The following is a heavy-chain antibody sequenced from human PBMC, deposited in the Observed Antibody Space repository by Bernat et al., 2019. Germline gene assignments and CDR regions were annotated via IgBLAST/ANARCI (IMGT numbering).Heavy chain of an antibody. Sequence: EVQLVESGGGVVRPGGSLRLSCAASAFTFDDYGMSWVRPAPGKGLEWVSGINWNGGSTGYADSVKGRFTISKNNAKNSLYRQMNSLRAEDTALYYCARDIAYCDGDCYPNYWGQGTLVTVSS. CDR3: ARDIAYCDGDCYPNY. CDR1: AFTFDDYG. CDR2: INWNGGST. J-gene: IGHJ4*02. V-gene: IGHV3-20*04. D-gene: IGHD2-21*02.